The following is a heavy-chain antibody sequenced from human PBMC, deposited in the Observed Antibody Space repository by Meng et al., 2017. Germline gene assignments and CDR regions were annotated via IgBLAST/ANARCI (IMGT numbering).Heavy chain of an antibody. D-gene: IGHD3-22*01. V-gene: IGHV2-5*02. CDR3: PHSTLGYYDRSGPYFDY. CDR2: IYWVDEQ. CDR1: GFSLSTSGVD. J-gene: IGHJ4*02. Sequence: HITLKEGGPTLVKPKQTLTLTCTFFGFSLSTSGVDGGWIRQRLGKALEWLALIYWVDEQRCSPSLKSRLTNTKGTSRSQLVLTRANLDTVDTATYYYPHSTLGYYDRSGPYFDYWGQGTLVTVSS.